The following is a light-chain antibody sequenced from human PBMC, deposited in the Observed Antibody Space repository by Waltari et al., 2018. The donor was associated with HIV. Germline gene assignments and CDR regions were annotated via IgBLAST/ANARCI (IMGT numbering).Light chain of an antibody. J-gene: IGLJ1*01. CDR1: SSNIGSYT. V-gene: IGLV1-44*01. Sequence: QSVLTQPPSASGTPGHRVTISCSGSSSNIGSYTVNWYQHLPATAPKLLIFRNSQRPAGVPDRFSASKSGTSASLAISGLQSEDEADYYCEAWDDSLNGYVFGTGTRVTVL. CDR2: RNS. CDR3: EAWDDSLNGYV.